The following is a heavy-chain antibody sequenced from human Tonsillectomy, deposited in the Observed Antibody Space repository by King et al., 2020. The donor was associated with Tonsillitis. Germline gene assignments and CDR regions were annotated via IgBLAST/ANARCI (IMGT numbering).Heavy chain of an antibody. J-gene: IGHJ6*02. D-gene: IGHD6-19*01. CDR1: GFTFSSYG. V-gene: IGHV3-30*18. CDR3: AKDRMSSGWYYYYYGMDV. CDR2: ISYDGSNK. Sequence: VQLVESGGGVVQPGRSLRLSCAASGFTFSSYGMHWVRQAPGKGLEWVAVISYDGSNKYYADSVKGRFTISRDNSKNTLYLQMNSLRAEDTAVYYCAKDRMSSGWYYYYYGMDVWGQGTTVTVS.